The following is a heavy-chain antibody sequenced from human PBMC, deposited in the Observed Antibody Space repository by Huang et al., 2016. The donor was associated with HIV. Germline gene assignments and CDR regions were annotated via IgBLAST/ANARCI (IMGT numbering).Heavy chain of an antibody. CDR1: GGSLSGYY. J-gene: IGHJ5*02. CDR3: ARDATKNPRGWFDP. CDR2: INHLGRS. D-gene: IGHD3-10*01. Sequence: QVHLQQWGAGLLKSAETLSLTCAVYGGSLSGYYWSWLRQTPGKGLEWIGEINHLGRSNYNPSRKSRVSISMDGSKKQFSLKLRSISDADTAVYFCARDATKNPRGWFDPWGQGTLVTVSS. V-gene: IGHV4-34*02.